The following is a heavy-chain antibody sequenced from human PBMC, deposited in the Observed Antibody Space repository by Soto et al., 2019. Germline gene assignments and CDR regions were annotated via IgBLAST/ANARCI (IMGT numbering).Heavy chain of an antibody. D-gene: IGHD2-15*01. J-gene: IGHJ4*02. Sequence: QVQLQQWGAGLLKPSETLSLTCAVYGGSFSGYYWSWIRQPPGKGLEWIGEINHSGSTNYNPSLKSRVTISVDTSKNQFSLKLSSVTAADTAVHYCARGLRRALVYWGQGTLVTVSS. CDR1: GGSFSGYY. CDR3: ARGLRRALVY. V-gene: IGHV4-34*01. CDR2: INHSGST.